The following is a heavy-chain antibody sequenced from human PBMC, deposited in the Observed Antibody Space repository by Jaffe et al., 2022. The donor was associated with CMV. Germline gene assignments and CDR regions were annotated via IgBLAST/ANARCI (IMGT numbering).Heavy chain of an antibody. J-gene: IGHJ6*03. V-gene: IGHV1-3*01. CDR2: INAGNGDT. CDR3: ARAQYDYDLFRSPAPRYNYYYHMDV. CDR1: GYTFTNYA. D-gene: IGHD3-22*01. Sequence: QVQLVQSGAEVKKPGASVKVSCKASGYTFTNYAIHWVRQAPGQGLEWVGWINAGNGDTKYSQNLQGRVTMTRDKSATTAHMEVSSLRSEDTAVYYCARAQYDYDLFRSPAPRYNYYYHMDVWGKGTTVTVSS.